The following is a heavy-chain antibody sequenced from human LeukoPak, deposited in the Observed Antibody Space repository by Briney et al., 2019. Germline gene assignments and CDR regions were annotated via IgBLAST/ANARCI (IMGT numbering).Heavy chain of an antibody. CDR2: IRYDGNNK. CDR3: AKDRSDYYYYYMDV. CDR1: GFTFSSYG. V-gene: IGHV3-30*02. J-gene: IGHJ6*03. Sequence: GGSLRLSCAASGFTFSSYGMHWVRQAPGKGLEWVAFIRYDGNNKYYADSVKGRFTISKDNSKNTLYLQMNSLRAEDTAVYYCAKDRSDYYYYYMDVWGKGTTVTVSS.